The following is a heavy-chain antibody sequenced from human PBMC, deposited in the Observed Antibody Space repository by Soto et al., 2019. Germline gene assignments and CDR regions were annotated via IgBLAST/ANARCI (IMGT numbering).Heavy chain of an antibody. CDR2: ISYDGSNK. CDR1: GFTFSSYA. Sequence: QVQLVESGGGVVQPGRSLRLSCAASGFTFSSYAMHWVRQAPGKGLEWEAVISYDGSNKYYADSVKGRFTISRDNSKNTLDLQINSLRAEDTAVYYGARDRPQLTVVPASSMDVGGQGTTVTVSS. V-gene: IGHV3-30-3*01. D-gene: IGHD2-2*01. CDR3: ARDRPQLTVVPASSMDV. J-gene: IGHJ6*02.